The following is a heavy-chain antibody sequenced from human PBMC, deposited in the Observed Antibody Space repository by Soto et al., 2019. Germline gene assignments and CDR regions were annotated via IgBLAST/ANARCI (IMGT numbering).Heavy chain of an antibody. CDR2: INGDAGNT. CDR1: GFTFSSYV. D-gene: IGHD4-17*01. J-gene: IGHJ4*02. CDR3: AKIPIMTTVTHYFDY. V-gene: IGHV3-23*01. Sequence: EVQLLESGGGLIQPGGSLRLSCAASGFTFSSYVMSWVRQAAGKGLEWVATINGDAGNTYYADSVKGRFSVSRDNSESTLFLQISSLRAEDTAVYYCAKIPIMTTVTHYFDYWGQGTLVTVSS.